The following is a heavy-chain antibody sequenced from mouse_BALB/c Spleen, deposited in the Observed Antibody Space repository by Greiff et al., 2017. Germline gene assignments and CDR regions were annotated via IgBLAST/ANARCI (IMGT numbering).Heavy chain of an antibody. J-gene: IGHJ2*01. CDR3: ARDGYPDY. CDR1: GFTFSDYY. V-gene: IGHV5-4*02. Sequence: DVMLVESGGGLVKPGGSLKLSCAASGFTFSDYYMYWVRQTPEKRLEWVATISDGGSYTYYPDSVKGRFTISRDNAKNNLYLQMSSLKSEDTAMYYCARDGYPDYWGQGTTLTVSS. D-gene: IGHD2-2*01. CDR2: ISDGGSYT.